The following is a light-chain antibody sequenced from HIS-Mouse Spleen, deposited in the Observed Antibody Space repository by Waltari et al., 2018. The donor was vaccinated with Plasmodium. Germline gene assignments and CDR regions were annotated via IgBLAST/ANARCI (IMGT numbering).Light chain of an antibody. V-gene: IGKV1-39*01. J-gene: IGKJ1*01. Sequence: DIQMTQSPSSLSASVGDRVTITCRASQSISNYLNWYQQKPGKAPKFLIYAASTLQSGVPSRLRGSGAGTDFTLTISSLQPEDFATYYCQQSYSTWTFGQGTKVEIK. CDR1: QSISNY. CDR2: AAS. CDR3: QQSYSTWT.